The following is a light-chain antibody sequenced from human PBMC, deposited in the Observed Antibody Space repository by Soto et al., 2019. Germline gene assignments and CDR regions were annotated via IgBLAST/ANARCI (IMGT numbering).Light chain of an antibody. CDR2: GAS. Sequence: IVMTTSPATLSVSPGERATLSCRASQSVSSNLAWYQQKPGQAPRLLIYGASTRATGIPARFSGSGSGTEFTLTISSLQSEDFAIYYCQQYNNWPLTFGGGTKVDIK. V-gene: IGKV3-15*01. J-gene: IGKJ4*01. CDR1: QSVSSN. CDR3: QQYNNWPLT.